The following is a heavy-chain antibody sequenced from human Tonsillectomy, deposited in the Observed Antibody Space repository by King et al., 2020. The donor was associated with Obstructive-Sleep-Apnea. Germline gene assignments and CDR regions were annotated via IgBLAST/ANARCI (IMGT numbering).Heavy chain of an antibody. J-gene: IGHJ6*02. D-gene: IGHD2-2*01. CDR1: GFTFNDYA. CDR2: ISGSGGST. Sequence: DVQLVESGGGLVQPGGSLRLSCAASGFTFNDYAMSWVRQAPGKGLEWVSGISGSGGSTYYADSVKGRFTISRDNSKSTLYVQMNSLRAEDTAVYYCAKGGVIPAAEVGHYYYGMDVWGQGTTVTVSS. CDR3: AKGGVIPAAEVGHYYYGMDV. V-gene: IGHV3-23*04.